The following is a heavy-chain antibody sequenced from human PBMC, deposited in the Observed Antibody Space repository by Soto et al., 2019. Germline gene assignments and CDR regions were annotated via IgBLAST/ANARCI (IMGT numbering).Heavy chain of an antibody. CDR3: ARDNYDFWSGYDPGMDV. J-gene: IGHJ6*04. Sequence: GGSLRLSCSASGFTFSDYYMSWIRQAPGKGLEWVSYISSSGSTIYYADSVKGRFTISRDNAKNSLYLQMNSLRAEDTAVYYCARDNYDFWSGYDPGMDVWGKGTTVTVSS. CDR1: GFTFSDYY. V-gene: IGHV3-11*01. CDR2: ISSSGSTI. D-gene: IGHD3-3*01.